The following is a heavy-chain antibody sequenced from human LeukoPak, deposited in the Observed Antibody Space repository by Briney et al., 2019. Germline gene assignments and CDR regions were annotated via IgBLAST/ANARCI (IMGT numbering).Heavy chain of an antibody. CDR2: IYYSGST. CDR1: GGSISSSSYY. J-gene: IGHJ4*02. Sequence: SETLSLTCTVSGGSISSSSYYWGWIRQPPGKGLEWIGSIYYSGSTYYNPSLKSRVTISVDTSKNQFSLKLSSVTAADTAVYYCARAREGYYLDWGQGTLVTVSS. V-gene: IGHV4-39*07. D-gene: IGHD3-22*01. CDR3: ARAREGYYLD.